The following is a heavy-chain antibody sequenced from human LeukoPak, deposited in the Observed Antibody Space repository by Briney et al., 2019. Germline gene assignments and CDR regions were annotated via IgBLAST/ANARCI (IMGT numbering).Heavy chain of an antibody. Sequence: GGSLRLSCAASRFTFSRYSMNWVRQAPGKGLEWVSSISSSSTYIHYADSVRGRFTISRDNAKNLLYLQMNNLRAEDTAVYYCASEFSSLRDTYIDYWGQGTLVTVSS. J-gene: IGHJ4*02. CDR3: ASEFSSLRDTYIDY. D-gene: IGHD5-12*01. CDR2: ISSSSTYI. V-gene: IGHV3-21*01. CDR1: RFTFSRYS.